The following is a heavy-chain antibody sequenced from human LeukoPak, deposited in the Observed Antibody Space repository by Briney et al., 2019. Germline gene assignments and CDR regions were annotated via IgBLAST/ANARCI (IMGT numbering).Heavy chain of an antibody. J-gene: IGHJ4*02. V-gene: IGHV4-34*01. D-gene: IGHD3-22*01. CDR2: INHSGST. CDR1: GGSFSGYY. CDR3: ARVHKESGYTDY. Sequence: PSETLSLTCAVYGGSFSGYYWSWIRQPPGKGLEWIGEINHSGSTNYNPSLKSRVTISVDTSKNQSSLKLSSVTAADTAVYYCARVHKESGYTDYWGQGTLVTVSS.